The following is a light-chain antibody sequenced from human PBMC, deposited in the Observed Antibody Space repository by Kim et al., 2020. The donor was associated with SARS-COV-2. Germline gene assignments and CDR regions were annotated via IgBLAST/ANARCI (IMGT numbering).Light chain of an antibody. CDR1: QSVSGW. V-gene: IGKV1-5*01. CDR3: QQYDNYPWT. J-gene: IGKJ1*01. CDR2: DAV. Sequence: ASVGDRVSITCRASQSVSGWLAWYQQKPGRAPKVLIYDAVTLESGVPSRFSGSGSGTEFTLTISSLQPDDFATYYCQQYDNYPWTFGQGTKVDIK.